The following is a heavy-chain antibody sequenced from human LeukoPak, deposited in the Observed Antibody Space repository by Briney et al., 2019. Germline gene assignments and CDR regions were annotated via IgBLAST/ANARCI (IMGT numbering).Heavy chain of an antibody. CDR2: IDPSDSYT. J-gene: IGHJ5*02. CDR1: GYSFTSYW. CDR3: AEGDLQRYFAHNWFDP. D-gene: IGHD3-9*01. Sequence: GESLKISCRGSGYSFTSYWISWVRQLPGKGLEWMGRIDPSDSYTNYSPSFQGHVTISADKSISTAYLQWSSLKASDTAMYYCAEGDLQRYFAHNWFDPGGQGTLVTVS. V-gene: IGHV5-10-1*01.